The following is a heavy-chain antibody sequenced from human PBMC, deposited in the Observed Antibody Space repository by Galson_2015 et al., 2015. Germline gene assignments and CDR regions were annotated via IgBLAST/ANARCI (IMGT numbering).Heavy chain of an antibody. D-gene: IGHD3-10*01. CDR1: GGTFSSYA. CDR2: IIPIFGTA. V-gene: IGHV1-69*13. CDR3: AKTLGGPSGSFTWFDP. Sequence: SVKVSCKASGGTFSSYAISWVRQAPGQGLEWMGGIIPIFGTANYAQKFQGRVTITADESTSTAYMELSSLRSEDTAVYYCAKTLGGPSGSFTWFDPWGQGTLVTVSS. J-gene: IGHJ5*02.